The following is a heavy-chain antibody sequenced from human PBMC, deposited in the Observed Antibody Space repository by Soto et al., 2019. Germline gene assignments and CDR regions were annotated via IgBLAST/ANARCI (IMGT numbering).Heavy chain of an antibody. D-gene: IGHD1-1*01. CDR2: IVVDRGNT. CDR1: RFTFTSSP. V-gene: IGHV1-58*01. CDR3: VADLPQTAY. J-gene: IGHJ4*02. Sequence: SVKVSCKASRFTFTSSPGQWVRQARGQGLERIALIVVDRGNTNYSQKFSERVTITLDMSPSTACLALSSLTSEGTAVCDFVADLPQTAYWGQGTLVTVSS.